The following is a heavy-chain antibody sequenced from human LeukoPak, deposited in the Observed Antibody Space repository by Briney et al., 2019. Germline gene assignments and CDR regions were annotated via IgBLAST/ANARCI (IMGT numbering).Heavy chain of an antibody. CDR2: ISSSSSYI. Sequence: AGGSLRLSCAASGFTFSSYSMNWVRQAPGKGLEWVSSISSSSSYIYYADSVKGRFTISRDNAKNSLYLQMNSLRAEDTAVYYCARGRPYYGSGSYDYWGQGTLVTVSS. CDR3: ARGRPYYGSGSYDY. V-gene: IGHV3-21*01. J-gene: IGHJ4*02. CDR1: GFTFSSYS. D-gene: IGHD3-10*01.